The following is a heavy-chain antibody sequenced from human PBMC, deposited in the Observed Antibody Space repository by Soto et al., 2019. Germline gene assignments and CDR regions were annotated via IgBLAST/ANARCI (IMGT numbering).Heavy chain of an antibody. Sequence: SGPTLVKPTQTLTLTCTFSGFSLSTSGVGVGWIRQPPGKALEWLALIYWNDDKRYSPSLKSRLTITKDTSKNQVVLTMTNMDPVDTATYYCAHYITGDISSNSDAFDIWGQGTMVTVSS. V-gene: IGHV2-5*01. D-gene: IGHD7-27*01. J-gene: IGHJ3*02. CDR3: AHYITGDISSNSDAFDI. CDR2: IYWNDDK. CDR1: GFSLSTSGVG.